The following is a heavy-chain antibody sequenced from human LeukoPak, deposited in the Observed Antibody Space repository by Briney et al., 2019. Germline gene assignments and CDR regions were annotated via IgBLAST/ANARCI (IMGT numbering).Heavy chain of an antibody. D-gene: IGHD3-10*01. V-gene: IGHV3-64*01. CDR2: ISSNGGST. CDR1: GFTFSSYA. CDR3: VAISGYGSGSDFDY. Sequence: PGGSLRLSCAASGFTFSSYAMHWVRQAPGKGLEYVSAISSNGGSTYYANSVKGRFTISRDNSKNTLYLQMGSLRAEDMAVYCCVAISGYGSGSDFDYWGQGTLVTVSS. J-gene: IGHJ4*02.